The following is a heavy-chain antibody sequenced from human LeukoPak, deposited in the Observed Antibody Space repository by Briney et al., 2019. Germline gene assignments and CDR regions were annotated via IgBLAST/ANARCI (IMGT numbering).Heavy chain of an antibody. CDR3: ARDAGWGIYSHGISYYYYRDV. CDR2: IIPIFGTA. CDR1: GGTFSSYA. Sequence: SVKVSCKASGGTFSSYAISWVRQAPGQGLEWMGGIIPIFGTAKYAQKFQGRVMITTDESTRTAYMELSSLRSEDTAVYYCARDAGWGIYSHGISYYYYRDVGGKGTTVTVS. D-gene: IGHD3-10*01. V-gene: IGHV1-69*05. J-gene: IGHJ6*03.